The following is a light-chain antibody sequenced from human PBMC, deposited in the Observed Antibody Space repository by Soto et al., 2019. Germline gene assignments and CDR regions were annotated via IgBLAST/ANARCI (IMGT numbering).Light chain of an antibody. CDR1: SSDVGGYNY. CDR3: NSYTGSSTYV. CDR2: DVS. J-gene: IGLJ1*01. V-gene: IGLV2-14*03. Sequence: QSVLTQPASVSGSPGQSITISCTGTSSDVGGYNYVSWYQQHPGKAPKFMIYDVSNRPSGVPDRFSGSKPGNTASLTISGLQAEDEADYYCNSYTGSSTYVFGTGTKVTVL.